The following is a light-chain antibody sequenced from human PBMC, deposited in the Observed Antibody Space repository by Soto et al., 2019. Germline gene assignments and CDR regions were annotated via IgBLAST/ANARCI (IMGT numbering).Light chain of an antibody. CDR3: QQYGSSPWT. CDR2: GAS. J-gene: IGKJ1*01. V-gene: IGKV3-20*01. CDR1: QSVSSSY. Sequence: EIVLTQSPXTLSLSPGERVTLSCRASQSVSSSYLAWYQQKPGQAPRLLIYGASSRATGIPDRFSGSGSGTDFTLTISRLEPEDFAVYYCQQYGSSPWTFGQGTKVDIK.